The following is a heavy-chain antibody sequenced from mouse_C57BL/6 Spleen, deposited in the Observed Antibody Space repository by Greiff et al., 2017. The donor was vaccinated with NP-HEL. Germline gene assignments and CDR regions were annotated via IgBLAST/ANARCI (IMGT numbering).Heavy chain of an antibody. CDR3: ARELRGNYDY. D-gene: IGHD2-1*01. V-gene: IGHV3-6*01. CDR2: ISYDGSN. J-gene: IGHJ2*01. CDR1: GYSITSGYY. Sequence: EVKLQESGPGLVKPSQSLSLTCSVTGYSITSGYYWNWIRQFPGNKLEWMGYISYDGSNNYNPSLKNRISITRDTSKNQFFLKLNSVTTEDTATYYCARELRGNYDYWGQGTTLTVSS.